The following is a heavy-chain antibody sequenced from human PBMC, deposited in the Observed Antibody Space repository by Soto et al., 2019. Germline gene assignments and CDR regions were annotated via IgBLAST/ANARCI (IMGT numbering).Heavy chain of an antibody. CDR3: AKANIPSKAMAGTYYYYDMDF. CDR1: GFTFSCYA. Sequence: PGGSLRPSCETSGFTFSCYAISWVRQAPGRGLGLCSAISGSGGTTYYADSVKGRFTISSDKSKNTRDLQMSSRGAEDRTVYYSAKANIPSKAMAGTYYYYDMDFWGQGTTVTVCS. V-gene: IGHV3-23*01. J-gene: IGHJ6*02. CDR2: ISGSGGTT. D-gene: IGHD6-19*01.